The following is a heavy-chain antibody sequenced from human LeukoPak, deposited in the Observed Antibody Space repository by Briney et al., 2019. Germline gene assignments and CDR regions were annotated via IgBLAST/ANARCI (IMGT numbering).Heavy chain of an antibody. J-gene: IGHJ6*03. CDR1: SGSVSGGY. V-gene: IGHV3-21*01. CDR3: ARIQTYYYYMDV. CDR2: ISSSSSYI. Sequence: PSETLSLTCVVSSGSVSGGYCVWIRQSPGKGLEWVSSISSSSSYIYYADSVKGRFTISRDNAKNSLYLQMNSLRAEDTAVYYCARIQTYYYYMDVWGKGTTVTVSS.